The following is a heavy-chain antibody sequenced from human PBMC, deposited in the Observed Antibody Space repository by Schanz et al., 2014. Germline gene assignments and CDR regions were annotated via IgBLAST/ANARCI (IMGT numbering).Heavy chain of an antibody. V-gene: IGHV1-18*01. CDR2: ISVYTGNT. J-gene: IGHJ4*02. CDR1: GYTFTTYA. D-gene: IGHD3-3*01. CDR3: ASSASRDFWSGYYTRFDY. Sequence: QVQLVQSGAEVKKPGASVRVSCKASGYTFTTYAMSWVRQAPGQGLEWVGWISVYTGNTKYGQKIQGRVTMTTDTSTSTVYMELRSLRSDDTAVYYCASSASRDFWSGYYTRFDYWGQGTLVTVSS.